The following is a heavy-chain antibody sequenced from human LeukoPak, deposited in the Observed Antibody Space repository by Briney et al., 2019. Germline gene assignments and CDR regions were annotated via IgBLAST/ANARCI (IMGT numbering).Heavy chain of an antibody. D-gene: IGHD3-10*01. V-gene: IGHV7-4-1*02. J-gene: IGHJ4*02. CDR2: INTNTGNP. CDR3: AREAVLLWFGERLAGKNYFDY. Sequence: ASVKVSCTASGYTFTIYAMNWVRQAPGQGLEWMGWINTNTGNPTYAQGFTGRFVFSLDTSVSTAYLQISSLKAEDTAVYYCAREAVLLWFGERLAGKNYFDYWGQGTLVTVSS. CDR1: GYTFTIYA.